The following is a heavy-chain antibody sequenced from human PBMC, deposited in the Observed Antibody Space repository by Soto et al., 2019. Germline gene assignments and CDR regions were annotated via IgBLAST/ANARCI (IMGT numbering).Heavy chain of an antibody. D-gene: IGHD1-26*01. CDR2: IYYTGTT. CDR1: GDSISGGGYY. V-gene: IGHV4-31*03. CDR3: AREGGSYSSYFDH. J-gene: IGHJ4*02. Sequence: QVQLQESGPGLVKPSQTLSLTCTVSGDSISGGGYYWSWIRQNPGKGLEWIGFIYYTGTTTYNPSLKSRVTISVDASKNLFSLRLNSVTAADTAVYYCAREGGSYSSYFDHWGQGTLVTVSP.